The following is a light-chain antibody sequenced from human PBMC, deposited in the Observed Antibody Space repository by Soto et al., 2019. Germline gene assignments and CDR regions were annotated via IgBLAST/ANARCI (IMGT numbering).Light chain of an antibody. V-gene: IGKV1-13*02. CDR3: QQFTGIYRT. Sequence: IQLTQSPSSLSASVGDRVTITCRASQAINIALGWYRQEPGKAPRLLIYDASSLESGVPSRFSGSGSGTDFTLTISSLQPEDFGTYYCQQFTGIYRTFGPGTKVDI. CDR2: DAS. J-gene: IGKJ1*01. CDR1: QAINIA.